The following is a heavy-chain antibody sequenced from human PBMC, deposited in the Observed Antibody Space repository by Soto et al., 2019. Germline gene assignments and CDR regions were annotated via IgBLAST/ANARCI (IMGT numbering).Heavy chain of an antibody. D-gene: IGHD3-3*01. CDR1: GGSFSGYY. Sequence: PSETLSLTCAFYGGSFSGYYWSLIRQPPGKGLEWIGEINHSGSTNYNPSLKSRVTISVDTSKNQFSLKLSSVTAADTAVYYCARGYYDFWSGYYWDYYYGMDVWGQGTTVTVSS. CDR2: INHSGST. CDR3: ARGYYDFWSGYYWDYYYGMDV. J-gene: IGHJ6*02. V-gene: IGHV4-34*01.